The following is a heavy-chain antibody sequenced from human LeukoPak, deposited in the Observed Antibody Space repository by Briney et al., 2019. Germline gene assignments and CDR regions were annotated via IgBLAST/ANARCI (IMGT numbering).Heavy chain of an antibody. CDR1: GFTFSSYS. CDR2: ITSSSSYI. CDR3: ARERGGGVFDY. Sequence: GGSLRLSCAASGFTFSSYSMNWVRQAPGKGLEWVSSITSSSSYIFYADSVRGRFTISRDNAENSLYLQMSSLRAEDTAVYYCARERGGGVFDYWGQGTLVTVSS. D-gene: IGHD3-10*01. V-gene: IGHV3-21*01. J-gene: IGHJ4*02.